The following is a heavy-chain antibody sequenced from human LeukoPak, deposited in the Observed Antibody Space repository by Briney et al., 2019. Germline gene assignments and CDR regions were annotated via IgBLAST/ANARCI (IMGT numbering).Heavy chain of an antibody. CDR2: IIPILGIA. CDR3: ARDLPPYYFDY. Sequence: SVKVSCKASGGTFSSYAISWVRQAPGQGLEWMGRIIPILGIANYAQKFQGRVTITADKSTSTAYMDLSSLGSEDTAVYYCARDLPPYYFDYWGQGTLVTVSS. V-gene: IGHV1-69*04. J-gene: IGHJ4*02. CDR1: GGTFSSYA.